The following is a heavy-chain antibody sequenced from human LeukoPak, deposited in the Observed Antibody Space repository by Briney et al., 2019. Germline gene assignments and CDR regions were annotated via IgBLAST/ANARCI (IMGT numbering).Heavy chain of an antibody. CDR3: ARGGSYSFYYYYYGMDV. D-gene: IGHD2-21*01. Sequence: SETLSLTCTVSGASISSYYWSWIRQPPGKGLEWIGDIYYSGSTNYNPSLKSRVTISVDTSKNQFSLKLSSVTAADTAVYYCARGGSYSFYYYYYGMDVWGQGTTVTVSS. CDR2: IYYSGST. CDR1: GASISSYY. J-gene: IGHJ6*02. V-gene: IGHV4-59*01.